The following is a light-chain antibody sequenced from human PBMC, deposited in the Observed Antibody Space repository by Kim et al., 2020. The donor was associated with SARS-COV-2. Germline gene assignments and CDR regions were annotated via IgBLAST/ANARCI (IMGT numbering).Light chain of an antibody. CDR3: QQTNNLPYT. CDR2: GTS. V-gene: IGKV1-39*01. J-gene: IGKJ2*01. CDR1: QSSSSY. Sequence: DIQMTQSPSSLSASVGDRVTISCRASQSSSSYLNWYQQEEGKAPKVLIYGTSNLQDGVPSRFSGSGFGTDFTLTISSLQPEDFATYYCQQTNNLPYTFGQGTKLEI.